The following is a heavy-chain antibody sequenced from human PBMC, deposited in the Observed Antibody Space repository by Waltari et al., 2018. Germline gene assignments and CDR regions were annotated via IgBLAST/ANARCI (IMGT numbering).Heavy chain of an antibody. CDR3: ARWDASGRYFGD. D-gene: IGHD5-12*01. J-gene: IGHJ1*01. CDR1: GGHISSYF. V-gene: IGHV4-59*08. CDR2: IRHTGST. Sequence: QVHLPESGPGLVKRSANLSLTCSVSGGHISSYFWNWIHQPPGKGLEWIGYIRHTGSTKWNPSLESRVTMSVDTSKSQFSLRMTSVTAADTAVYYCARWDASGRYFGDWGQGTPVTVSS.